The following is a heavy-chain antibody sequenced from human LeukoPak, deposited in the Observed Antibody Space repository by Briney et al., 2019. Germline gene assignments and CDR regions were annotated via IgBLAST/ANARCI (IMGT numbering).Heavy chain of an antibody. Sequence: PGGSLRLSCAASGFTVISNYMSWVRQAPGKGLEWVSLIYSGGSTYYADSVRGRFTISRDNSKNTLCLQMNSLRAEDTAIYYCARDMQLSTWGLGTMVTVSS. CDR2: IYSGGST. CDR3: ARDMQLST. J-gene: IGHJ3*01. V-gene: IGHV3-53*01. D-gene: IGHD3-16*02. CDR1: GFTVISNY.